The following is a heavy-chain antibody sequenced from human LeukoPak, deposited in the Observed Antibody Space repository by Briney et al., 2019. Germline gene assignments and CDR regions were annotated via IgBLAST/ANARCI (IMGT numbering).Heavy chain of an antibody. J-gene: IGHJ4*02. CDR2: INLNGNT. D-gene: IGHD3-22*01. CDR3: ARSSYDDNSGYYYSDY. CDR1: GGSFSGYY. Sequence: PSETLSLTCAVYGGSFSGYYWGWIRQAQGKGLEWIGEINLNGNTNYNPSLKSRVTISVDTSKNQFSLNLSSVTAADTAVYYCARSSYDDNSGYYYSDYWGQGTLVTVSS. V-gene: IGHV4-34*01.